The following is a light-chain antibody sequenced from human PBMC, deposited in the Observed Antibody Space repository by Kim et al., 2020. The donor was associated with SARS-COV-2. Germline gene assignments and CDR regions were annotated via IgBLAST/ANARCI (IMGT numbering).Light chain of an antibody. CDR3: QAWDSSVV. V-gene: IGLV3-1*01. CDR1: KLGDKY. Sequence: VSVSPRQTASITCSGDKLGDKYACWYQQKPGQPPVLVIYQDSKRPSGIPERFSGSNSGNTATLTISGTQAMDEADYYCQAWDSSVVFGGGTQLTVL. CDR2: QDS. J-gene: IGLJ2*01.